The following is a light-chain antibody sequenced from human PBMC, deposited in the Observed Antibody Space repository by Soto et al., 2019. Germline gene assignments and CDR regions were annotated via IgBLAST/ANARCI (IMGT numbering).Light chain of an antibody. CDR2: GAS. J-gene: IGKJ5*01. Sequence: EIRLPQSPGTLSFSPGERATLSCRARQSVNKNYLAWYQQKRGQAPRVLIYGASPRATGIPDKFSGSGCGTDFTLTISRLEPEDFAVYYCQQYGSSPPITFSQGTRLDIK. CDR1: QSVNKNY. CDR3: QQYGSSPPIT. V-gene: IGKV3-20*01.